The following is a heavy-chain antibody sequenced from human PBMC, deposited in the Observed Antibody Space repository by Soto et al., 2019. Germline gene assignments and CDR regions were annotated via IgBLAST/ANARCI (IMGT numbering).Heavy chain of an antibody. Sequence: EVQLLDSGGGLVQPGGSLRLSCAASGFTFSTYVMSWVRQAPGKGPEWVSTIGGGGSSTYYADSVKGRFTISRDNSKNTLYLQMNSLRPEDTAVYHCAKEGALGLYYFDYWGQGTLVTVSS. J-gene: IGHJ4*02. V-gene: IGHV3-23*01. D-gene: IGHD3-10*01. CDR3: AKEGALGLYYFDY. CDR1: GFTFSTYV. CDR2: IGGGGSST.